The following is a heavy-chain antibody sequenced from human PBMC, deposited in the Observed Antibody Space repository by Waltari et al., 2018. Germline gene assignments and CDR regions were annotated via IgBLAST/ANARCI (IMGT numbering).Heavy chain of an antibody. CDR3: ARDLQASVVRGPRYNWFDP. D-gene: IGHD3-10*01. V-gene: IGHV1-2*02. CDR2: INPNSGGT. J-gene: IGHJ5*02. CDR1: GYTFTGYY. Sequence: QVQLVQSGAEVKKPGASVKVSCKASGYTFTGYYMHWVRQAPGQGLEWMGWINPNSGGTNDAQRFQGMVTMSRDKSISSAYMELSRLRSDETAVYYGARDLQASVVRGPRYNWFDPWGQGTLVTVSS.